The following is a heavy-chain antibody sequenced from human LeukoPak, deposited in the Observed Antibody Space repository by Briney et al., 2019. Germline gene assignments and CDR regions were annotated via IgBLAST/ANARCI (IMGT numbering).Heavy chain of an antibody. CDR1: GFTSSDYY. CDR2: IDFDGSGT. J-gene: IGHJ4*02. D-gene: IGHD3-3*01. V-gene: IGHV3-74*03. CDR3: ARGRYEFDY. Sequence: PGGSLRLSCVASGFTSSDYYMSWIRQASGKGLVWVSRIDFDGSGTTYADSVKGRFTISRDNAKNTLYLQMNSLRVEDTAIYYCARGRYEFDYWGQGTLVTVSS.